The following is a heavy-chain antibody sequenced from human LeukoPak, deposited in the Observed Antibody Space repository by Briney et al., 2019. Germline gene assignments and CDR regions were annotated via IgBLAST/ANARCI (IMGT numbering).Heavy chain of an antibody. D-gene: IGHD3-22*01. V-gene: IGHV3-23*01. CDR1: GFTFSSYA. CDR3: AKGYYYDSSGYPEYFQH. CDR2: ISGSGGST. Sequence: GGSLRLSCAASGFTFSSYAMSWVRQAPGKGLEWVSAISGSGGSTYYADSVKGRFTISRDNSKNTLYLQMNSLRAEDTAVYYCAKGYYYDSSGYPEYFQHWGQGTLVTVSS. J-gene: IGHJ1*01.